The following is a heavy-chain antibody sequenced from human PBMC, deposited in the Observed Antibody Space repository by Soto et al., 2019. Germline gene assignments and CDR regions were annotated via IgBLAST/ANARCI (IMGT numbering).Heavy chain of an antibody. V-gene: IGHV1-3*01. J-gene: IGHJ6*03. D-gene: IGHD2-21*02. Sequence: ASVKVSCKASGYTFTSYAMHWVRQAPRQRLEWMGWINAGNGNTKYSQKFQGRVTITRDTSASTAYMELSSLRSEDTAVYYCGREPAGDWDYYYYYMDVWGKGTTVTVSS. CDR3: GREPAGDWDYYYYYMDV. CDR2: INAGNGNT. CDR1: GYTFTSYA.